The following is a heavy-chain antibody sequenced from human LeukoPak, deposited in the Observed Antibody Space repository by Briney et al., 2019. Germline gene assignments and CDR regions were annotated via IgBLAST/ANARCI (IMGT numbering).Heavy chain of an antibody. Sequence: GRSLRLSCAASGFTFSSYVMHWVRQAPGKGLEWVAVISYDGSNKYYADSVKGRFTISRDNSKNTLYLQMNSLRAEDTAVYYCASPRWDIVVVPAARFDYWGQGTLVTVSS. CDR2: ISYDGSNK. CDR1: GFTFSSYV. J-gene: IGHJ4*02. CDR3: ASPRWDIVVVPAARFDY. V-gene: IGHV3-30-3*01. D-gene: IGHD2-2*01.